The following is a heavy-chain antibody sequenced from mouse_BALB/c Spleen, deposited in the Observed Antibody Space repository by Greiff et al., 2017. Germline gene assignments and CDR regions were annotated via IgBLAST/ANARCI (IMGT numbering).Heavy chain of an antibody. CDR1: GFSITSYYV. J-gene: IGHJ4*01. Sequence: ESGPGLVKPSQSLSLTCTVSGFSITSYYVWYWIRQFPGNILEWMGYISYSGSTSYNPSLKSRISITRDTSKNLFFLQLNSVTTEDTAIYYCARTAVYAMDYWGQGTSVTVSA. CDR2: ISYSGST. V-gene: IGHV3-2*02. CDR3: ARTAVYAMDY.